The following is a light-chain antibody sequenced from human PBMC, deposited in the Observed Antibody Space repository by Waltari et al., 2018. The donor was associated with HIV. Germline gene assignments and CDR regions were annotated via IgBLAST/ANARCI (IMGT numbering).Light chain of an antibody. Sequence: DIVMTQSPATLSVSPGERVTLSCRASQSISGNLAWYQQRRGQAPRLLIYGSSTGASGIPARFSGSGSGPEFSLTISSLQSEDFAIYYCQQYNSWPRTFGQGTKLEI. CDR3: QQYNSWPRT. CDR2: GSS. V-gene: IGKV3-15*01. J-gene: IGKJ1*01. CDR1: QSISGN.